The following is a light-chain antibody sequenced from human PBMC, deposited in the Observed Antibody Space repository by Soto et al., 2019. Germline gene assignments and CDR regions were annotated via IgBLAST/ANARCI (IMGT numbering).Light chain of an antibody. CDR1: SSNVERNY. CDR2: RDD. J-gene: IGLJ2*01. CDR3: AAWDDSLSGPV. Sequence: QPVLTQPPSASGTPGQRVIITCSGGSSNVERNYVYWYQHLPGTAPKLLIYRDDQRPSGVPDRFSGSKSGTSASLAISGLRSEDEAHYYCAAWDDSLSGPVFGGGTKVTVL. V-gene: IGLV1-47*01.